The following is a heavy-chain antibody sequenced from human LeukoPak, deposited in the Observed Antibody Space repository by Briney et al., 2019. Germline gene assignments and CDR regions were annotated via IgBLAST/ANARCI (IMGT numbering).Heavy chain of an antibody. CDR1: GDSIIGYY. Sequence: SETLSLTCTVSGDSIIGYYWSWIRQHPGKRLEWIGYIYNTLDTTYNPSLESRVTISLDMSNKQFSLRLSSVTAADTAVYYCARRRYYDSTGYNPTYYFDYWGQGILVTVSS. J-gene: IGHJ4*02. CDR2: IYNTLDT. V-gene: IGHV4-59*01. D-gene: IGHD3-22*01. CDR3: ARRRYYDSTGYNPTYYFDY.